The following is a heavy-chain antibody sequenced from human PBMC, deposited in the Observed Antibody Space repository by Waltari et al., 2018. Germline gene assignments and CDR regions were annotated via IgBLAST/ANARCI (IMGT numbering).Heavy chain of an antibody. V-gene: IGHV1-69*02. CDR2: IIPILGIA. D-gene: IGHD3-3*01. CDR3: SNFGVTPYYYGMDV. Sequence: QVQLVQSGAEVKKPGSSVKVSCKASGGTFGSYTNSLVRTAPGQGLEWMGRIIPILGIANYAQKFQGRVTITADKSTSTAYMELSSLRSEDTAVYYCSNFGVTPYYYGMDVWGQGTTVTVSS. J-gene: IGHJ6*02. CDR1: GGTFGSYT.